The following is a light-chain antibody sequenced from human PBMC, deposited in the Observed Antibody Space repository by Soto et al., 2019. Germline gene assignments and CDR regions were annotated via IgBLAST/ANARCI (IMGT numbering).Light chain of an antibody. CDR3: QQYNNWLQT. J-gene: IGKJ1*01. V-gene: IGKV3-15*01. CDR2: DAS. Sequence: ETMITQSPVTLSVSLGERATLSCRASQSLRSSLAWYQQKPGQAPRLLIYDASTRATGIPARFSGSGSGTDFTLTISGLQSEDFAVYYCQQYNNWLQTFGQGTMVDIK. CDR1: QSLRSS.